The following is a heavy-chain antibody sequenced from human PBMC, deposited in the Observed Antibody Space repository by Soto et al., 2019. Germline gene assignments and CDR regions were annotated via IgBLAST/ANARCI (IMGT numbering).Heavy chain of an antibody. V-gene: IGHV3-15*01. D-gene: IGHD3-10*01. CDR1: GFTFSNAW. CDR2: IKSKTDGWTT. J-gene: IGHJ4*02. CDR3: TTDGVCGVLWFGELLY. Sequence: GGSLRLALAASGFTFSNAWMSWVRQAPGKGLEWVGRIKSKTDGWTTDYAAPVKGRFTISRDDSKNTLYLQMNSLKTEDTAVYYCTTDGVCGVLWFGELLYWGQGTLVTVSS.